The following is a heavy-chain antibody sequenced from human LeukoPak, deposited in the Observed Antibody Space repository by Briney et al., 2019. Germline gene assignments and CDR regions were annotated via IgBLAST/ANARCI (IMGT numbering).Heavy chain of an antibody. J-gene: IGHJ4*02. Sequence: ASVKVSCKASGYTFTGYYMHWVRQAPGQGLEWMGWINPNSGGTNYAQKFQGRVTMTRDTSISTACMELSGLRSDDTAIYSCARDLRPASTVVIPGEFDSWGQGTLVTVSS. D-gene: IGHD4-23*01. V-gene: IGHV1-2*02. CDR2: INPNSGGT. CDR1: GYTFTGYY. CDR3: ARDLRPASTVVIPGEFDS.